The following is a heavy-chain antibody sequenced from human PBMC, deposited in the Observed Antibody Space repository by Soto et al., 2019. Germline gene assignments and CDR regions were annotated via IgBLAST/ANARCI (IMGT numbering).Heavy chain of an antibody. CDR1: GFTFSSYA. J-gene: IGHJ2*01. D-gene: IGHD2-2*01. Sequence: EVQLLESGGGLVQPGGSLRLSCAASGFTFSSYAMSWVRQAPGKGLEWVSAISGSGDSTYYADSVQGRFTISRDNSKNTLYLQMNSLRAEDTAVYYCAKESAAAIEQQHWYFDLWGRGTLVTVSS. V-gene: IGHV3-23*01. CDR3: AKESAAAIEQQHWYFDL. CDR2: ISGSGDST.